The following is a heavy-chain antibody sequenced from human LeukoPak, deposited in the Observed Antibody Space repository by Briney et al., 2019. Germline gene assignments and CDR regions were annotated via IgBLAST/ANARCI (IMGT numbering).Heavy chain of an antibody. D-gene: IGHD3-10*01. J-gene: IGHJ4*02. V-gene: IGHV4-39*01. Sequence: SETLSLTCAVSGGSISTRYYYWGWIRQPPGKGLEWIGTIHDSGNFYYCPSLRSQVTISVDTSNNQFSLKLSSVTPADTAVYYCAILYFYGSGSFPNYWGQGILVTVST. CDR1: GGSISTRYYY. CDR2: IHDSGNF. CDR3: AILYFYGSGSFPNY.